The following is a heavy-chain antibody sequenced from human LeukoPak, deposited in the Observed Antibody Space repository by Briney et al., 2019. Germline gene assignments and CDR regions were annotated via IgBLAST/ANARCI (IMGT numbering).Heavy chain of an antibody. Sequence: PSETLSLTCTVSGGSISSSSYYWGWIRQPPGKGLEWIGSIYYSGSTYYNPSLKCRVTRSVDTSKNQYSLKLSYVTAADTAVYDCASHRGEYYYGSGSPHDAFDIWGQGTMVTVSS. CDR3: ASHRGEYYYGSGSPHDAFDI. D-gene: IGHD3-10*01. CDR2: IYYSGST. CDR1: GGSISSSSYY. V-gene: IGHV4-39*01. J-gene: IGHJ3*02.